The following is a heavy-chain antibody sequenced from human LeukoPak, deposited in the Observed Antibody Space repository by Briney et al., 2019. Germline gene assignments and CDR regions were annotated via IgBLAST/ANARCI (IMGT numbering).Heavy chain of an antibody. CDR3: ARDPPGV. J-gene: IGHJ3*01. CDR2: ISGSGIVT. V-gene: IGHV3-23*01. CDR1: GFTFAKFE. Sequence: RTGGSLCLSGAIYGFTFAKFEMSWVRQGQGKGLEWVSTISGSGIVTYYAGSVKGRFAISRDNSKNTLYLQMNSLRAEDTAVYYCARDPPGVWGQGTMVTVSS.